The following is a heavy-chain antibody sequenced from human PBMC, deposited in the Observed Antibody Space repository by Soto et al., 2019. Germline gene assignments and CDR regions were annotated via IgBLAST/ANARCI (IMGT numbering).Heavy chain of an antibody. D-gene: IGHD3-3*01. Sequence: SETLSLTCAVYGGSFSGYYWSWIRQPPGKGLEWIGEINHSGSTNYNPSLKSRVTISVDTSKNQFSLKLSSVTAADTAVYYCARGPLLRPYYYYYMDVWGKGTTVTVSS. CDR3: ARGPLLRPYYYYYMDV. V-gene: IGHV4-34*01. CDR2: INHSGST. CDR1: GGSFSGYY. J-gene: IGHJ6*03.